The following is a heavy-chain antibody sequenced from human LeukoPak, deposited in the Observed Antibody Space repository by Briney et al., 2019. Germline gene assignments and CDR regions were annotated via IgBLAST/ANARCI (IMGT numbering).Heavy chain of an antibody. Sequence: GGSLRLSCAASEFTFSNYGMHWVRQAPGRGLEWVAFIRYEGSEKTYADSVKGRFTISRDNSKNTVYLQMNSLRVEDTALYYRAKDLKYFDSSGYPYFDYWGQGTLVTVSS. V-gene: IGHV3-30*02. CDR1: EFTFSNYG. CDR3: AKDLKYFDSSGYPYFDY. CDR2: IRYEGSEK. D-gene: IGHD3-22*01. J-gene: IGHJ4*02.